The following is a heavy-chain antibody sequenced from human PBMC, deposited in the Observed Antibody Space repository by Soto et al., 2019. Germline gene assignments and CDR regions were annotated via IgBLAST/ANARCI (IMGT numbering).Heavy chain of an antibody. D-gene: IGHD3-10*01. J-gene: IGHJ4*02. Sequence: SETLSLTCTVSGGSISSSSCYWGWIRQPPGKGLEWIGSIYYSGSTYYNPSLKSRVTISVDTSKNQFSLKLSSVTAADTAVYYCARRFRGGPQALFDYWGQGTLVTVSS. CDR1: GGSISSSSCY. V-gene: IGHV4-39*01. CDR3: ARRFRGGPQALFDY. CDR2: IYYSGST.